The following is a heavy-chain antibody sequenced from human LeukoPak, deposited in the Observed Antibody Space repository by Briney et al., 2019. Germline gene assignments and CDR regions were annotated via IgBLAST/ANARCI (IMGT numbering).Heavy chain of an antibody. D-gene: IGHD1-26*01. J-gene: IGHJ4*02. V-gene: IGHV3-48*03. CDR2: ISSSGSPV. CDR3: AAKVGTRSDVGY. Sequence: PGGSLRLSCAASGFTFSSYEMNWARQAPGKGLEWVSYISSSGSPVYYPDSVKGRFSISRDNAENSLYLQMNSLRVEDTAVYYCAAKVGTRSDVGYWGQGILVTVSS. CDR1: GFTFSSYE.